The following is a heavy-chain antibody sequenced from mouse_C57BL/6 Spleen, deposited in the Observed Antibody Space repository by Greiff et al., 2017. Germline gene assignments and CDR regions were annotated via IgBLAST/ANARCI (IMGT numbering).Heavy chain of an antibody. CDR1: GYTFTDYY. Sequence: QVQLQQSGPELVKPGASVKISCKASGYTFTDYYINWVKQRPGQGLEWIGWIFPGSGSTYYNEKFKGKATLTVDKSSSTAYMLLSSLTSEDSAVYFGARVDDYDVPWFAYWGQGTLVTVSA. CDR3: ARVDDYDVPWFAY. D-gene: IGHD2-4*01. CDR2: IFPGSGST. J-gene: IGHJ3*01. V-gene: IGHV1-75*01.